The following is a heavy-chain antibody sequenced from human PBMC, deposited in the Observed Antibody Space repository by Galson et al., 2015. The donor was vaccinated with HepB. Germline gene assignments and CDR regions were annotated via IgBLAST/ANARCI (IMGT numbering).Heavy chain of an antibody. CDR1: GFTFSGSA. CDR3: TSDNYYYDSSGYYYGDY. D-gene: IGHD3-22*01. V-gene: IGHV3-73*01. J-gene: IGHJ4*02. CDR2: IRSKANSYAT. Sequence: SLRLSCAASGFTFSGSAMHWVRQASGKGLEWVGRIRSKANSYATAYAASVKGRFTISRDDSKDTAYLQMNSLKTEDTAVYYCTSDNYYYDSSGYYYGDYWGQGTLVTVSS.